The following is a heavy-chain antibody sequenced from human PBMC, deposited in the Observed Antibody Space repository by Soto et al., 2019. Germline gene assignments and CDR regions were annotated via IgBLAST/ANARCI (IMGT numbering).Heavy chain of an antibody. V-gene: IGHV1-69*01. J-gene: IGHJ4*02. D-gene: IGHD4-17*01. CDR2: IIPIFGTA. CDR1: GGTFSSYA. Sequence: QVQLVQSGAEVKKPGSSVKVSCKASGGTFSSYAISWVRQAPGQGLEWMGGIIPIFGTANYAQKFQGRVTITADESTSTAYMELSSLRSEDTAVYYCSSGPPAYFGVPRTVPKYWGQGTLVTVSS. CDR3: SSGPPAYFGVPRTVPKY.